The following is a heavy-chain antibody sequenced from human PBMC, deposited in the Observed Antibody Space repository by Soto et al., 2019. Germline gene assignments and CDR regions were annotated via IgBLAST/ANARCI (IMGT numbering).Heavy chain of an antibody. CDR3: VMSTGKFYADFDY. CDR1: GFFFDNYA. J-gene: IGHJ4*02. Sequence: PGGSLRLSCVTSGFFFDNYAMHWVRQAPGKGPEWVSGLSGNSDIVAYADSVKGRFTISRDNAKKSLFLQMNNLRPEDTALYYCVMSTGKFYADFDYWGQGTQVTVSS. V-gene: IGHV3-9*01. D-gene: IGHD7-27*01. CDR2: LSGNSDIV.